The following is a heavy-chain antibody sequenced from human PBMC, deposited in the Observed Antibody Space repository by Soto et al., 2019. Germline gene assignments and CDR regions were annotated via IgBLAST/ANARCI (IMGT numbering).Heavy chain of an antibody. V-gene: IGHV4-31*03. Sequence: QVQLQESGPGLVKPSQTLSLTCTVSGGSISSGGYYWSWIRQHPGKGLEWIGDIYYSGSTYYNPSLKSRVTISVDTSKNQFSLKLSSVTAAATAVYYCARDPAKGSSWSFYYYGMDVWGQGTTVTVSS. J-gene: IGHJ6*02. CDR2: IYYSGST. CDR1: GGSISSGGYY. CDR3: ARDPAKGSSWSFYYYGMDV. D-gene: IGHD6-13*01.